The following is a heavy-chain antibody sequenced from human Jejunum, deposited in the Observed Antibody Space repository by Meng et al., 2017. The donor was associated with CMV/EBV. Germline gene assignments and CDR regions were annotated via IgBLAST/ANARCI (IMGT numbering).Heavy chain of an antibody. J-gene: IGHJ4*02. CDR2: ISSSGDTI. D-gene: IGHD3-3*01. V-gene: IGHV3-48*03. CDR3: ARGDYDFWGGY. Sequence: FSTYEMNWVRQAPGKGLTWISSISSSGDTIYYADSVKGRFTISRDNAKNSLYLQMNSLRAEDTAVYYCARGDYDFWGGYWGQGTLVTVSS. CDR1: FSTYE.